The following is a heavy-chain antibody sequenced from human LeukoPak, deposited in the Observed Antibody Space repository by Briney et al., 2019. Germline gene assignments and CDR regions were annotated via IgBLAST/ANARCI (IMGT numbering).Heavy chain of an antibody. J-gene: IGHJ3*02. V-gene: IGHV4-34*01. CDR2: INHSRST. CDR1: GGSFSGYY. CDR3: ARPVVVVAARARDAFDI. D-gene: IGHD2-15*01. Sequence: SETLSLTCAVYGGSFSGYYWSWIRQPPGKGLEWIGEINHSRSTNYNPSLKSRVTISVDTPKNQFSLKLSSVTAADTAVYYCARPVVVVAARARDAFDIWGQGTMVTVSS.